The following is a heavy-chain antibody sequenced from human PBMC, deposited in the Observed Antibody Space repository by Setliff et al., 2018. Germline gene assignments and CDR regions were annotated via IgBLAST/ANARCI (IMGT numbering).Heavy chain of an antibody. D-gene: IGHD1-20*01. J-gene: IGHJ4*02. CDR3: ARDRVNDGIWDFDS. CDR2: IWYDGTNK. Sequence: GGSLRLSCAASGFTFSSYGMHWVRQAPGKGLEWVAVIWYDGTNKFYADSVKGRFTISRDISKDTLYLQMNSLRAEDTAVYYCARDRVNDGIWDFDSWGQGLLVTVSS. CDR1: GFTFSSYG. V-gene: IGHV3-33*01.